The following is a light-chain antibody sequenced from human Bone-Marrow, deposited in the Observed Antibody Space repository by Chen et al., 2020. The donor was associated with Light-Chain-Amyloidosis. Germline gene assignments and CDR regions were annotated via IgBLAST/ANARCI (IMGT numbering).Light chain of an antibody. J-gene: IGLJ3*02. Sequence: SYVLTQPSSVSVAPGQTATIACGGNNIGSTSVHWYQPTPGQAPLLVVYDDSDRPLGIPGRLSGSNSGKTATLTISRVEAGDEADYYCQVWDRSSDRPVFGGGTKLTVL. CDR2: DDS. CDR3: QVWDRSSDRPV. CDR1: NIGSTS. V-gene: IGLV3-21*02.